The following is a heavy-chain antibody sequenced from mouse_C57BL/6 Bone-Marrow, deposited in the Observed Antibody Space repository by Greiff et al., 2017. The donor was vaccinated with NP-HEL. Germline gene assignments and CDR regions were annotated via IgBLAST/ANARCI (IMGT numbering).Heavy chain of an antibody. Sequence: EVKLVESGGGLVQSGRSLRLSCATSGFTFSDFYMEWVRQAPGKGLEWIAASRNKANDYTTEYSASVKGRFIVSRDTSQSIVYLQMNALRAEYTAIYYSARDGYYYGSREDWYFDVWGTGTAVTVSS. J-gene: IGHJ1*03. CDR3: ARDGYYYGSREDWYFDV. CDR1: GFTFSDFY. CDR2: SRNKANDYTT. D-gene: IGHD1-1*01. V-gene: IGHV7-1*01.